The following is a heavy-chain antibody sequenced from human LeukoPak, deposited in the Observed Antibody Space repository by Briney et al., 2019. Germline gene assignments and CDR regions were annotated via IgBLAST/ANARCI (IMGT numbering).Heavy chain of an antibody. CDR3: ATQKAVAGPFGSDY. J-gene: IGHJ4*02. D-gene: IGHD6-19*01. Sequence: PGGSLRLSCAASGFTFSSYSMNWVRQAPGKGLEWVSYISSSSSTIYYADSVKGRFTISRDNAKNSLYLQMNSLRAEDTALYYCATQKAVAGPFGSDYWGQGTLVTVSS. CDR2: ISSSSSTI. V-gene: IGHV3-48*04. CDR1: GFTFSSYS.